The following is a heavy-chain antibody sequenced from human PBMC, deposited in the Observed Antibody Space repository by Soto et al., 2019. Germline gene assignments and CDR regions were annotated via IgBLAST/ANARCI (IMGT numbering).Heavy chain of an antibody. D-gene: IGHD3-3*01. CDR1: GGSFSGYY. CDR3: ARGRSSVPDRRGIGYYGLDV. J-gene: IGHJ6*02. Sequence: QVQLQQWGAGLLKPSETLSLTCVVNGGSFSGYYWSWVRQPPGKGLEWIGEINHSGITDSSPTLKSRVNISVDASRCEFSMNLTSVTAADTAVYYCARGRSSVPDRRGIGYYGLDVWGQGTTVTVS. CDR2: INHSGIT. V-gene: IGHV4-34*01.